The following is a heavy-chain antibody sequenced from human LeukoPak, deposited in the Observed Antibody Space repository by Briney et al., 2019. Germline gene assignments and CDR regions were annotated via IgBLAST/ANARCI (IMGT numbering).Heavy chain of an antibody. D-gene: IGHD3-9*01. CDR2: IYYSGST. CDR3: ARGPYYDILTGYLNWFDP. J-gene: IGHJ5*02. Sequence: SETLSLTCTVSGGSVSSGGYYWSWIRQPPGKGLEWIGYIYYSGSTNYNPSLKSRVTISVDTSKNQFSLKLSSVTAADTAVYYCARGPYYDILTGYLNWFDPWGQGTLVTVSS. V-gene: IGHV4-61*08. CDR1: GGSVSSGGYY.